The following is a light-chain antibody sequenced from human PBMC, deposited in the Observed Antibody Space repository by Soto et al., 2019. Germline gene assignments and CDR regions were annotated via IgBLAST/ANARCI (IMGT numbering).Light chain of an antibody. CDR2: SND. V-gene: IGLV1-47*02. CDR1: SSNIGTNY. J-gene: IGLJ1*01. Sequence: QSVLTQPPSASGTPGQRVTISCSGSSSNIGTNYVNWYQQLPGSAPKLLIYSNDQRPAGVPDRFSGSKSGTSASLAISGLRSEDEAEYFCAAWDGSLDGRFVFGAGTKVTV. CDR3: AAWDGSLDGRFV.